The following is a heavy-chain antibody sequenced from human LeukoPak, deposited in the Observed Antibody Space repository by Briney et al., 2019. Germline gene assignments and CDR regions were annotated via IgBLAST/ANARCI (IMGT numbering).Heavy chain of an antibody. CDR1: GFTFSSYA. CDR2: ISYDGSNK. J-gene: IGHJ4*02. CDR3: ASPLVEYSSSWYFDY. Sequence: QAGGSLRLSCAASGFTFSSYAMHWVRQAPGKGLEWVAVISYDGSNKYYADSVKGRFTISRDNSKNTLYLQMNSLRAEDTAVYYCASPLVEYSSSWYFDYWGQGTLVTVSS. V-gene: IGHV3-30-3*01. D-gene: IGHD6-13*01.